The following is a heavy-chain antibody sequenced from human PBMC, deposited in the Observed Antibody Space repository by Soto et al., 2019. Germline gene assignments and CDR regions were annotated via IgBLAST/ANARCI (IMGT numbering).Heavy chain of an antibody. Sequence: ASVKVSCKASGYTFTSYDINWVRQATGQGLEWMGWMNPNSGNTGYAQKFQGRVTMTRNTSISTAYMELGSLRSEDTAVYYCARRDAREGEWDVWGKGTTVTVSS. CDR2: MNPNSGNT. V-gene: IGHV1-8*01. J-gene: IGHJ6*04. CDR1: GYTFTSYD. D-gene: IGHD2-21*01. CDR3: ARRDAREGEWDV.